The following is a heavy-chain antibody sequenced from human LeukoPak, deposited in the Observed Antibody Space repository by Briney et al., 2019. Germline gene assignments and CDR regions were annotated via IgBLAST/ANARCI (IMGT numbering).Heavy chain of an antibody. CDR2: IRYDGSTI. Sequence: PGGSLRLSCAASGFTFSDYGMHWVRQAPGKGLEWVAVIRYDGSTIYYADSVKGRFTISRDDSKKTLYLQMDSLRAEDTAVYYCARAYSRESSYDFVFGYWGQGTLVTVSS. J-gene: IGHJ4*02. CDR1: GFTFSDYG. V-gene: IGHV3-33*01. CDR3: ARAYSRESSYDFVFGY. D-gene: IGHD5-12*01.